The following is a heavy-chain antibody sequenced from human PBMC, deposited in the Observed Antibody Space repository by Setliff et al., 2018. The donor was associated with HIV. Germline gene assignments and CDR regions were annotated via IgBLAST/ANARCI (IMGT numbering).Heavy chain of an antibody. Sequence: PSETLSLTCTVSGDSIKGPWWWSWIRQSPGKGLEWTGNIHYTGTTHYNPSLKSRVTMSVDTSKNHFSLRLTSVTAADTALYYCAKYGPNCRSITCDEGYYFDSWGQGALVT. CDR2: IHYTGTT. CDR1: GDSIKGPWW. CDR3: AKYGPNCRSITCDEGYYFDS. J-gene: IGHJ4*02. V-gene: IGHV4-59*08. D-gene: IGHD2-2*01.